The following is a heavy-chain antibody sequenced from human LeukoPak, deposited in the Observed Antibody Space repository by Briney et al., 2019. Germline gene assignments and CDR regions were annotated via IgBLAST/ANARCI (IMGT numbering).Heavy chain of an antibody. CDR1: GFTFSTFW. CDR3: AREPEDMVGVHNFDN. Sequence: GGSLRLSCGASGFTFSTFWMHWVRQAPGKGPVWVSLIISDGSNTRYAESVKGRFTISRDNAKNTLYLQMDSVRAEDTAVYYCAREPEDMVGVHNFDNWGLGTLVTVSS. CDR2: IISDGSNT. D-gene: IGHD1-26*01. V-gene: IGHV3-74*01. J-gene: IGHJ4*02.